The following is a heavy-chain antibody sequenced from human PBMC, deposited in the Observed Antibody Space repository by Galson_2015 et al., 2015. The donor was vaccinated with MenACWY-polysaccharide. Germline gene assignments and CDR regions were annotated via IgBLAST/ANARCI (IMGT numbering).Heavy chain of an antibody. V-gene: IGHV4-39*07. D-gene: IGHD3-10*01. CDR2: IYFSGDT. J-gene: IGHJ4*02. Sequence: ETLSLTCSVSRGSIIARDYCWGWIRQTPGKGLEWMGTIYFSGDTFYNPSLKSLITISLDTSRNQFSLKLTSVTAADTAVYFCAAYYASGSSFAYWGQGTLVPVSS. CDR3: AAYYASGSSFAY. CDR1: RGSIIARDYC.